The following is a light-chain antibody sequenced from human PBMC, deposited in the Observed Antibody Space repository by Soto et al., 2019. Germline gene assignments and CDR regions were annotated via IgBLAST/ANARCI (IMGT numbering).Light chain of an antibody. Sequence: QAVVTQPPSASGTPGQRVTISCSGSASNIGSNPVNWYQQLPGTAPKLLIYVNNKRPSGISDRFSGSKPGTSATLDITGLQTGDEADYYGGTWDHSLGEVVFGGGTKLTVL. CDR3: GTWDHSLGEVV. CDR2: VNN. CDR1: ASNIGSNP. V-gene: IGLV1-51*01. J-gene: IGLJ2*01.